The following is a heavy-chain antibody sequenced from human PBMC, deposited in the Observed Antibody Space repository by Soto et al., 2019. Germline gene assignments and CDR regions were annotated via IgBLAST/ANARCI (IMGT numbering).Heavy chain of an antibody. Sequence: QVQLVQSGAEVKKPGSSVKVSCKASGGTFSSYAISWVRQAPGQGLEWMGGIIPIFGTANYTQKFQGRVTITADESTSTADMELSSLRSEDTAVYYYARARLFGLVINYFDYCGQGTLVTVSS. J-gene: IGHJ4*02. V-gene: IGHV1-69*01. D-gene: IGHD3-3*01. CDR1: GGTFSSYA. CDR2: IIPIFGTA. CDR3: ARARLFGLVINYFDY.